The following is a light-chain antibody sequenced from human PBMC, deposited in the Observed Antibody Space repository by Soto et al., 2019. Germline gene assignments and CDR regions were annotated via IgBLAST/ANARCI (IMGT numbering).Light chain of an antibody. Sequence: DIQMTQSPSPPSASLLYRFTITFLASQSINNYLSWYQQKPGKAPNLLIFGASTLQSGVPSRFSGSGSGTDFTLTISSLQPEDFATYYCLQSYRTPLTFGGGTKVDIK. CDR1: QSINNY. V-gene: IGKV1-39*01. CDR2: GAS. J-gene: IGKJ4*01. CDR3: LQSYRTPLT.